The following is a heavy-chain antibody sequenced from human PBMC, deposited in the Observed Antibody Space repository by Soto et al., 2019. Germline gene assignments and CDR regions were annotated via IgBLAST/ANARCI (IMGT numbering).Heavy chain of an antibody. J-gene: IGHJ4*02. CDR1: GGSFSGYY. V-gene: IGHV4-34*01. D-gene: IGHD5-12*01. Sequence: PSETLSLTCAVYGGSFSGYYLSWIRQPPGKGLEWIVEINPSGITKYNPSLKSRVTISVDTSKKQFSLKLSSVTAADTAVYYCARVRSGYDFDYWGQGTLVTVSS. CDR2: INPSGIT. CDR3: ARVRSGYDFDY.